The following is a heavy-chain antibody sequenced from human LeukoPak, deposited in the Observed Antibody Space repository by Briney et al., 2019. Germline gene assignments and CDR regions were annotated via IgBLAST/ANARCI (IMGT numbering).Heavy chain of an antibody. CDR1: GFTFSSYS. CDR2: ISSSSSYI. D-gene: IGHD7-27*01. V-gene: IGHV3-21*01. Sequence: PGGSLRLSCAASGFTFSSYSMKWVRQAPGKGLEWVSSISSSSSYIYYADSVKGRFTISRDNAKNSLYLQMNSLRAEYTAVYYCAREGLDTWGAFDIWGQGTMVTVSS. J-gene: IGHJ3*02. CDR3: AREGLDTWGAFDI.